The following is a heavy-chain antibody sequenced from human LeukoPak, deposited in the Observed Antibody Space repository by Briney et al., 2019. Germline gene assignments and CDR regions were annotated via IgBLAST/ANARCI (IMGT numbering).Heavy chain of an antibody. CDR2: IYTSGST. CDR3: ARGVSLWFGNFDY. J-gene: IGHJ4*02. V-gene: IGHV4-4*07. CDR1: GGSISSYY. D-gene: IGHD3-10*01. Sequence: SETLSLTCTVSGGSISSYYWSWIRQPAGKGLEWIGRIYTSGSTNYNPSLQGRVTISVDTSKNQFSLRLTSVTAADTALYYCARGVSLWFGNFDYWGQGTLVPVSS.